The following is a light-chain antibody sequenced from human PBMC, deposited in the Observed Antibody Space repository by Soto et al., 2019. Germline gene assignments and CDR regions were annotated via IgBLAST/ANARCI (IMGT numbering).Light chain of an antibody. CDR3: RQYGGSCSDT. CDR1: QSVSSSSY. V-gene: IGKV3-20*01. J-gene: IGKJ2*01. Sequence: EIVLTQSPGTLSLSPGERATLSCRASQSVSSSSYLAWYQQKPGQAPRLLLYGASSRATGIPDRFSGSGSATDFTVTISRLEPDDVAVYYCRQYGGSCSDTFGQVTKLAMK. CDR2: GAS.